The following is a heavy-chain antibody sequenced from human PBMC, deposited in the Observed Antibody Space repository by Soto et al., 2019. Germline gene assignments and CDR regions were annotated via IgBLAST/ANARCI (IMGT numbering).Heavy chain of an antibody. V-gene: IGHV4-59*08. CDR1: GGSISSYY. CDR3: ARHVPYCSDSSHCAYGLDV. CDR2: IYYSGTT. Sequence: QVQLQESGPGLVRPSETLSLICTVSGGSISSYYWSWIRQPPGKGLEWIGYIYYSGTTRYNPSLHGRVRISVNTSKNQFSLKLSSLPAADTAVYHCARHVPYCSDSSHCAYGLDVWGQGTTVTVSS. D-gene: IGHD2-15*01. J-gene: IGHJ6*01.